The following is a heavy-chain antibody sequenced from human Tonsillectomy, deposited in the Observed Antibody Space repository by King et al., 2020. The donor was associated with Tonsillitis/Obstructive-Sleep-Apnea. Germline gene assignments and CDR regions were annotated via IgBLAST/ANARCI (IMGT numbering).Heavy chain of an antibody. CDR1: GFTFSNYA. CDR2: ISSDGGGT. D-gene: IGHD2-2*01. V-gene: IGHV3-23*04. Sequence: EVQLVESGGGLVQPGGSLRLSCAASGFTFSNYAMSWVRQAPGKGLEWVSTISSDGGGTFYADSVKGRFTISRDNSNNTLYLQMSSLRAEDTAVYYCAKGTDDAFDIWGQGTMVTVSS. J-gene: IGHJ3*02. CDR3: AKGTDDAFDI.